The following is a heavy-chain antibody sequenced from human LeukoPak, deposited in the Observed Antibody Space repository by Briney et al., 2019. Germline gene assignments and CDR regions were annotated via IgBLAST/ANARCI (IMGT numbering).Heavy chain of an antibody. Sequence: PSETLSLTCTVSGGSISSYYWSWIRQPPGKGLEWIGYIYYSGSTNYNPSLKSRVTISVDTSKNQFSLKLSSVTAADTAVYYCARHPKIGAFDIWGQGTVVTVSS. J-gene: IGHJ3*02. CDR1: GGSISSYY. CDR2: IYYSGST. V-gene: IGHV4-59*08. D-gene: IGHD2-21*01. CDR3: ARHPKIGAFDI.